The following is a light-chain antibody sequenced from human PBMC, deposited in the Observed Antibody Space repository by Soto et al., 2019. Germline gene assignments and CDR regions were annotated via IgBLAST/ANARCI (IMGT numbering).Light chain of an antibody. CDR2: GAS. CDR1: ESVTSSY. J-gene: IGKJ2*01. CDR3: QHYGPSPGYT. Sequence: EIVLTQSPGTRSLSPGDRATLSCRASESVTSSYLAWYQHKPGQAPRLLIYGASGSATGIPDRFTGSGSGTDFTLTITRLEPEDFAVYYCQHYGPSPGYTFGHGTKLEIK. V-gene: IGKV3-20*01.